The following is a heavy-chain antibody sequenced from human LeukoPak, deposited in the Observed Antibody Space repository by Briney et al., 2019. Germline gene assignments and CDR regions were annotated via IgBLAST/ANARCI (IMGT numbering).Heavy chain of an antibody. Sequence: GGSLRLSCAASGFTFSNAWMSWVRQAPGKGLEWVAFIRYDGSNKYYTDSVKGRFTISRDNSKNTLYLQMNSLRAEDTAVYYCAKFWGVLGYCSSTSCYTPNDYWGQGTLVTVSS. V-gene: IGHV3-30*02. CDR1: GFTFSNAW. CDR3: AKFWGVLGYCSSTSCYTPNDY. J-gene: IGHJ4*02. CDR2: IRYDGSNK. D-gene: IGHD2-2*02.